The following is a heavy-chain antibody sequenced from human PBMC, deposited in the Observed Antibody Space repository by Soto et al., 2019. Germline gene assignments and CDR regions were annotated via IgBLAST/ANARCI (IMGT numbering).Heavy chain of an antibody. J-gene: IGHJ6*02. V-gene: IGHV1-69*13. CDR3: ARDPKSSGYYYYGMDV. Sequence: SVKVSCKASGGTFSRYAISWVRQAPGQGLEWMGGIIPIFGTANYAQKFQGRVTITADESTSTAYMELSSLRSEDTAVYYCARDPKSSGYYYYGMDVWGQGTTVTVSS. CDR2: IIPIFGTA. D-gene: IGHD3-22*01. CDR1: GGTFSRYA.